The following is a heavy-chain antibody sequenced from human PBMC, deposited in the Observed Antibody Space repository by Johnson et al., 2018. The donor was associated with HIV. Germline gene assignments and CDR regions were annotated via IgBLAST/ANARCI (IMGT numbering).Heavy chain of an antibody. J-gene: IGHJ3*02. CDR1: GFTFDDYG. Sequence: VQLVESGGGVVRPGGSLRLSCAASGFTFDDYGMSWVRQAPGKGLEWVSGINWNGGSTGYADSVKGRFTISRDNAKNSLYLQMNSLRAEHTALYYCARVGVRIVGPTRADAFDIWGQGTKVTVSS. CDR3: ARVGVRIVGPTRADAFDI. D-gene: IGHD1-26*01. V-gene: IGHV3-20*04. CDR2: INWNGGST.